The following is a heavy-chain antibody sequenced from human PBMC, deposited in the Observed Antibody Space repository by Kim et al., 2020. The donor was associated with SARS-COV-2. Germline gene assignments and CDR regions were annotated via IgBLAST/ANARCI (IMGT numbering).Heavy chain of an antibody. V-gene: IGHV3-30*03. Sequence: GGSLRLSCAASGFTFSRFGMHWVRQAPGKGLEWVASTSYEGRNKYYGDSVKGRFTISKDNLKNTLYLQMNSLRGDDSAVYYCARDTGTGSSCFHVWGQGTLAT. CDR3: ARDTGTGSSCFHV. CDR1: GFTFSRFG. CDR2: TSYEGRNK. D-gene: IGHD3-22*01. J-gene: IGHJ4*02.